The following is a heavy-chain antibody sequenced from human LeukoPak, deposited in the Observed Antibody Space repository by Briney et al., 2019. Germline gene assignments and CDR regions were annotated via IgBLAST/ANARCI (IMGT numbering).Heavy chain of an antibody. V-gene: IGHV3-23*01. CDR3: ASKRIYYDSSHDY. Sequence: GGSLRLSCAASGFTFSSYAMSWVRQAPGKGLEWVSAICGSGGSTYYADSVKGRFTISRDNSKNTLYLQMNSLRAEDTAVYYCASKRIYYDSSHDYWGQGTLVTVSS. J-gene: IGHJ4*02. CDR1: GFTFSSYA. CDR2: ICGSGGST. D-gene: IGHD3-22*01.